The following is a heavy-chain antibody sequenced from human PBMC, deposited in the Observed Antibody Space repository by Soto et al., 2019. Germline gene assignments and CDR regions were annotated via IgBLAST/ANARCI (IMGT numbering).Heavy chain of an antibody. Sequence: QVQLQQWGAGLLKPSETLSLTCAVYGVSFSGYYWSWIRQPPGKGLEWIGEINHSGSTNYNPSLKSRVTISVDTSKNQFSRKLSSVTAADTAVYYCARGPKVWGSYRRDYWGQGTLVTVSS. CDR2: INHSGST. V-gene: IGHV4-34*01. D-gene: IGHD3-16*02. CDR3: ARGPKVWGSYRRDY. J-gene: IGHJ4*02. CDR1: GVSFSGYY.